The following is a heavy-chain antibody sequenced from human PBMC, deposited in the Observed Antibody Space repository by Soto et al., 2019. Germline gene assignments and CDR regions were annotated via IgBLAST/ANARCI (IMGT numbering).Heavy chain of an antibody. D-gene: IGHD5-18*01. Sequence: SETLSLTCTVSGGSISSYYWSWIRQPPGKGLEWIWYIYYSGSTYYNPSLKSRVTISVDTSKNQFSLKLSFVTAADTAVYYCAREGAPDSYGYIGFFDYWGQGTLVTVSS. CDR3: AREGAPDSYGYIGFFDY. CDR1: GGSISSYY. J-gene: IGHJ4*02. CDR2: IYYSGST. V-gene: IGHV4-59*12.